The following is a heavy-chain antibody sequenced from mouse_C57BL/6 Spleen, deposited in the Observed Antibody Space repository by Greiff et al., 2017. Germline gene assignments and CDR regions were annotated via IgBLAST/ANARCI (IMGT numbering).Heavy chain of an antibody. V-gene: IGHV1-64*01. D-gene: IGHD2-2*01. J-gene: IGHJ4*01. Sequence: QVQLKQPGAELVKPGASVKLSCKASGYTFTSYWMHWVKQRPGQGLEWIGMIHPNSGSTNYNEKFKSKATLTVDKSSSTAYMQLSSLTSEDSAVYYCARQGGNGYAGYAMDYWGQGTSVTVSS. CDR1: GYTFTSYW. CDR3: ARQGGNGYAGYAMDY. CDR2: IHPNSGST.